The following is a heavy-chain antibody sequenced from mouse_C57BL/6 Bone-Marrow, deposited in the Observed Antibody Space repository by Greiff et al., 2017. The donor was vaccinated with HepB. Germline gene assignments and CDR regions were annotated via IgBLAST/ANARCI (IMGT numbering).Heavy chain of an antibody. CDR1: GFNIKDDY. V-gene: IGHV14-4*01. Sequence: VQLKESGAELVRPGASVKLSCTASGFNIKDDYMHWVKQRPEQGLEWIGWIDPENGDTEYASKFQGKATITADTSSNTAYLQLSSLTSEDTAVYYCTMHYGSSPFWYFDVWGTGTTVTVSS. CDR2: IDPENGDT. J-gene: IGHJ1*03. D-gene: IGHD1-1*01. CDR3: TMHYGSSPFWYFDV.